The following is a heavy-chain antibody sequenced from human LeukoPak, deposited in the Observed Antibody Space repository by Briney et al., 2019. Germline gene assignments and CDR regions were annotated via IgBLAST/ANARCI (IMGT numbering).Heavy chain of an antibody. CDR3: ARGRSGDLFPFDY. CDR2: IYAGGAT. D-gene: IGHD7-27*01. Sequence: GGSLRLSCAASGFSVRTNYMSWVRQAPGKGLKWVSVIYAGGATYYADSVKDRFTISRDNSKNTLYLQMNSLRAEDTAVYYCARGRSGDLFPFDYWGQGTLVTVSS. J-gene: IGHJ4*02. V-gene: IGHV3-66*01. CDR1: GFSVRTNY.